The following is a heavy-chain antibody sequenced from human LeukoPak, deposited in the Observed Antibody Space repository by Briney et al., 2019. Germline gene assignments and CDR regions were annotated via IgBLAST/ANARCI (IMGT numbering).Heavy chain of an antibody. V-gene: IGHV3-53*01. Sequence: PGGSLRLSCVASGFTVSSNYMSWVRQAPGKGLEWVSVIYSGGRTYYADSVKGRFTISRDNSKNTLYLQMNSLRAEDTAAYYCVGSSVFDYWGQGTLVTVSS. CDR2: IYSGGRT. CDR3: VGSSVFDY. J-gene: IGHJ4*02. D-gene: IGHD3-10*01. CDR1: GFTVSSNY.